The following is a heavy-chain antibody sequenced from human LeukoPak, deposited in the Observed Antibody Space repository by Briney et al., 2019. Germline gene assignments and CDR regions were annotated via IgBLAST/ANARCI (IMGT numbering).Heavy chain of an antibody. CDR1: GYSISSGYY. J-gene: IGHJ4*02. Sequence: SETLSLTCAVSGYSISSGYYWGWIRQPPGEGVEGIGSIYHSGSNYYNPSLKSRVTISVDTSKNQFSLKLSSVTAADTAVYYCARQGTYYNDYGDYVNYFDYWGQGTLVTVSS. CDR3: ARQGTYYNDYGDYVNYFDY. CDR2: IYHSGSN. D-gene: IGHD4-17*01. V-gene: IGHV4-38-2*01.